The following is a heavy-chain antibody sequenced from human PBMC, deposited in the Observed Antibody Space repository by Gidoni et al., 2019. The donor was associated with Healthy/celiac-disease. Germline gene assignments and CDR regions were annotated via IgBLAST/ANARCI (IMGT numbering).Heavy chain of an antibody. CDR1: GVSISSYY. Sequence: QVQLQESGPGLVKPSETLSLTCTVPGVSISSYYWSWIRQPPGKGLEWIGYIYYSGSTNYNTSLKSRVTISVDTSKNQFSLKLSSVTAADTAVYYCARVGYCSGGSCYSYLYWFDPWGQGTLVTVSS. CDR2: IYYSGST. CDR3: ARVGYCSGGSCYSYLYWFDP. D-gene: IGHD2-15*01. V-gene: IGHV4-59*01. J-gene: IGHJ5*02.